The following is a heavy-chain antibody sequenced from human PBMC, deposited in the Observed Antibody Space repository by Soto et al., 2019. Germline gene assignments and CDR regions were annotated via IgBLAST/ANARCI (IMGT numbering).Heavy chain of an antibody. CDR1: GFTFSSYA. CDR2: ISGSGGST. Sequence: GGFLRLSCAASGFTFSSYAMSWVRQAPGKGLEWVSAISGSGGSTYYADSVKGRFTISRDNSKNTLYLQMNSLRAEDTAVYYCAKVLQDRPVIVVVPAAYDAFDIWGQGTMVTVSS. D-gene: IGHD2-2*01. J-gene: IGHJ3*02. V-gene: IGHV3-23*01. CDR3: AKVLQDRPVIVVVPAAYDAFDI.